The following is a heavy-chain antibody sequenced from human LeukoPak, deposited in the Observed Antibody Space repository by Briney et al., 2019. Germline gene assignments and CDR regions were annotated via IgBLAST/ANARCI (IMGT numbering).Heavy chain of an antibody. CDR1: GVTFSSYA. V-gene: IGHV3-23*01. J-gene: IGHJ4*02. CDR2: ISGSGGNT. D-gene: IGHD3-22*01. Sequence: PGGSLRLSCEASGVTFSSYAMSWVRQTPGKGLEWVSGISGSGGNTYYADSVKGRFTISRDNSKNTLYLQMNSLRAEDTALYYCAKAGSYYYGSSGWSPFDYWGQGTLVTVSS. CDR3: AKAGSYYYGSSGWSPFDY.